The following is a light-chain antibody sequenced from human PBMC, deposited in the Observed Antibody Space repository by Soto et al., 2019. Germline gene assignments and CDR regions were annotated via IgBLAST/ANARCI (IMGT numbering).Light chain of an antibody. CDR2: NTS. Sequence: IVLTRSPGSLSLSPGEGATVSCRVSQSINSKSLVWYQRKFGQAPRLLIYNTSSRATGIPDRFSGSGSGTDFTLSISRLEPADFAVYYCQHYGGYFILGPGTKVDIK. CDR3: QHYGGYFI. CDR1: QSINSKS. J-gene: IGKJ3*01. V-gene: IGKV3-20*01.